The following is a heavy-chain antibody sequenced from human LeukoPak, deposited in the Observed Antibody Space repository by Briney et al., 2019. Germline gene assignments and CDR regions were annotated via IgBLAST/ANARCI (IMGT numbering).Heavy chain of an antibody. CDR1: GYTFTSYG. V-gene: IGHV1-18*01. Sequence: GASVKVSCKASGYTFTSYGISWVRQAPGQGLEWMGWISAYTGNTNYAQKFHGRVTMTTDTSTITAYMELRSMSYDDTDVYSCARDHQQWLVQVFDPWGQGTMVTVSS. CDR2: ISAYTGNT. CDR3: ARDHQQWLVQVFDP. J-gene: IGHJ5*02. D-gene: IGHD6-19*01.